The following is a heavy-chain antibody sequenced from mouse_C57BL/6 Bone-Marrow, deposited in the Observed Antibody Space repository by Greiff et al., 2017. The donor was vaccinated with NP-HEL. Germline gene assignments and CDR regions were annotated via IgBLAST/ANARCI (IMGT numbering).Heavy chain of an antibody. CDR2: IYHGSGSP. CDR1: GYTFTSYW. V-gene: IGHV1-55*01. D-gene: IGHD1-1*01. CDR3: ASFLISSPFAY. Sequence: VQLQQPGAELVKPGASVKMSCKASGYTFTSYWITWVKQRPGPGLEWIGDIYHGSGSPNYNEKFKSKATLTVDTSSSTAYMQLSSLTSDDSAVYYCASFLISSPFAYWGQGTRVTVYA. J-gene: IGHJ3*01.